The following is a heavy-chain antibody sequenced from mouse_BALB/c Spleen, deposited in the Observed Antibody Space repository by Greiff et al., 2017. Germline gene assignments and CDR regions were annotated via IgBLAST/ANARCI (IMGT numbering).Heavy chain of an antibody. CDR2: ISNGGGST. Sequence: DVKLQESGGGLVQPGGSLKLSCAASGFTFSSYTMSWVRQTPEKRLEWVAYISNGGGSTYYPDTVKGRFTISRDNAKNTLYLQMSSLKSEDTAMYYCADGYPLFAYWGQGTLVTVSA. CDR3: ADGYPLFAY. J-gene: IGHJ3*01. D-gene: IGHD2-3*01. V-gene: IGHV5-12-2*01. CDR1: GFTFSSYT.